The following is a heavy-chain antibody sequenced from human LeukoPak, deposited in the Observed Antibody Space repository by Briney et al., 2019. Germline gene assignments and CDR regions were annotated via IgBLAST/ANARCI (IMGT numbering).Heavy chain of an antibody. V-gene: IGHV4-4*09. CDR1: GGSISSYY. Sequence: SVTLSLTCTGSGGSISSYYWSWIRQPPGKGLEWIGYIYTSGSTNYNPSLKSRVTISVDTPKNQFSLKLSPVTAADTAVYYCASGYSSSWYPSWGQGTLVTVSS. J-gene: IGHJ4*02. CDR2: IYTSGST. D-gene: IGHD6-13*01. CDR3: ASGYSSSWYPS.